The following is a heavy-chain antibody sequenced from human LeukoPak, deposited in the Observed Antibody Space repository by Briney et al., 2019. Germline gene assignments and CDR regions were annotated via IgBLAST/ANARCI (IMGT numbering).Heavy chain of an antibody. J-gene: IGHJ4*02. CDR1: GGSMSFYY. Sequence: PSETLSLTCTVSGGSMSFYYWTWIRQPAGKGLEWIGRSHPSGSANYNPSLNSRATLSVDTSKSQFSLRVSSVTAADTAAYYCARARNGGIFDYWGQGILVTVSS. D-gene: IGHD2-8*01. CDR3: ARARNGGIFDY. V-gene: IGHV4-4*07. CDR2: SHPSGSA.